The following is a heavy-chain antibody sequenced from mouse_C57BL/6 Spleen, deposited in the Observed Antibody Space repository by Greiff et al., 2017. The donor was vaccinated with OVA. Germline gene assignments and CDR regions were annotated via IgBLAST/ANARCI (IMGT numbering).Heavy chain of an antibody. Sequence: QVQLQQPGAELVMPGASVKLSCKASGYTFTSYWMHWVKQRPGQGLEWIGEIDPSDSYTNYNQKFKGKSTWTVDKSSSTAYMQLSSLTSEDSAVYYCARPYDYDGFAYWGQGTLVTVSA. D-gene: IGHD2-4*01. V-gene: IGHV1-69*01. CDR1: GYTFTSYW. CDR2: IDPSDSYT. J-gene: IGHJ3*01. CDR3: ARPYDYDGFAY.